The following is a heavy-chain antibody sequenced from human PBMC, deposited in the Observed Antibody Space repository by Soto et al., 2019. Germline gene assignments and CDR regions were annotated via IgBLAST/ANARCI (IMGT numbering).Heavy chain of an antibody. V-gene: IGHV4-34*01. CDR2: VHPSGST. D-gene: IGHD5-18*01. Sequence: SETLSLTCAVFSASLGDHYGPWIRQTPEKGLKWIGEVHPSGSTDYNPSLKSRLTLSLDTSKNQFSLKVASVTAADTAVYFCARGKPSGYRFGPRNFFYYGLDVWGPGTTVTVS. J-gene: IGHJ6*02. CDR3: ARGKPSGYRFGPRNFFYYGLDV. CDR1: SASLGDHY.